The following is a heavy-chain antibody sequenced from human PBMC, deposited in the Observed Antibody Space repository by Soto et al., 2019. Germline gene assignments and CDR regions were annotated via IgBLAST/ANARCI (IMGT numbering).Heavy chain of an antibody. D-gene: IGHD3-22*01. Sequence: ASVKVSCKASGYTFTNYAIHWVRQAPGQRLEWMGWINSGNGNTEYSQKFQGRVTITRDTSATSAYMELSSLRSEDTAVYYCARGERYYYDSSGYFGFDYWGQGTLVTVSS. V-gene: IGHV1-3*01. CDR1: GYTFTNYA. CDR2: INSGNGNT. CDR3: ARGERYYYDSSGYFGFDY. J-gene: IGHJ4*02.